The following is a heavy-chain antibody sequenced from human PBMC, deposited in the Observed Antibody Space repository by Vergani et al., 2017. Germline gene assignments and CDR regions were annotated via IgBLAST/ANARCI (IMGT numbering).Heavy chain of an antibody. D-gene: IGHD3-10*01. CDR2: IIPILGIA. V-gene: IGHV1-69*02. J-gene: IGHJ3*02. CDR3: ARGERRSNDAFDI. Sequence: QVQLVQSGAEVKKPGSSVKVSCKASGGTFSSYTISWVRQAPGQGLEWMGRIIPILGIANYAQKFQGRVTITADKSTSTAYMELSSLRSEDTAVYYCARGERRSNDAFDIWGQGTMVTVSS. CDR1: GGTFSSYT.